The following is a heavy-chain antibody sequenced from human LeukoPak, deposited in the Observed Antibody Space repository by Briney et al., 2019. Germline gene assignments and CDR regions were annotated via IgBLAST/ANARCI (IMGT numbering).Heavy chain of an antibody. V-gene: IGHV3-23*01. CDR1: GFTFSSYA. Sequence: GGSLRLSCAASGFTFSSYAMSWVRQAPGKGLEWVSGISGRGGTDYADSVKGRFTISRDNSKNSLYLQMNSLRAEDTAVYYCAKGRDYYYDSSGSFDSWGQGTLVTVSS. CDR3: AKGRDYYYDSSGSFDS. D-gene: IGHD3-22*01. CDR2: ISGRGGT. J-gene: IGHJ4*02.